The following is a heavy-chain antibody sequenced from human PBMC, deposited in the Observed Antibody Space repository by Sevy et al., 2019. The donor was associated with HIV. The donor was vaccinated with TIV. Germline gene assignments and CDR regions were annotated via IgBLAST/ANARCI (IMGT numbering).Heavy chain of an antibody. D-gene: IGHD3-16*01. CDR3: AKDLAPAVY. V-gene: IGHV3-23*01. CDR1: GFSFSTYA. CDR2: ITGGSDIT. J-gene: IGHJ4*02. Sequence: GGSLRLSCEASGFSFSTYAMSWVRQAPGTGLEWVSAITGGSDITYYADSVKGRFTISRDNSKNTLYLQLNSLRVEDTAVYYCAKDLAPAVYWGRRTLVTVSS.